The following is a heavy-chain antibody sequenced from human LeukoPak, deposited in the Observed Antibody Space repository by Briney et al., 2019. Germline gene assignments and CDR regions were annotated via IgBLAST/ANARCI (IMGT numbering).Heavy chain of an antibody. J-gene: IGHJ4*02. CDR3: ARGGLVIQKDFDY. CDR2: IYYSGST. CDR1: GGSISSYY. D-gene: IGHD3-9*01. V-gene: IGHV4-59*12. Sequence: KPSETLSLTCTVSGGSISSYYWSWIRQPPGKGLEWIGYIYYSGSTNYNPSLKSRVTISVDTSKNQFSLKLSSVTAADTAVYYCARGGLVIQKDFDYWGQGTLVTVSS.